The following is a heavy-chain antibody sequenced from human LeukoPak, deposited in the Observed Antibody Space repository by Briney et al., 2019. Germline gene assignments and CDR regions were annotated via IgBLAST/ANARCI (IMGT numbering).Heavy chain of an antibody. V-gene: IGHV3-72*01. CDR3: ARGSPSYKYFFDY. D-gene: IGHD1-1*01. CDR2: IGNKGDSYSK. Sequence: GGSLRLSCAASGFTFSDHYMDWVRQTPGKGLEWVGRIGNKGDSYSKEYAASVKGRFTMSRDDSKNSLYLQMNSLKSEDTAVYYCARGSPSYKYFFDYWGQGTLVTVSS. CDR1: GFTFSDHY. J-gene: IGHJ4*02.